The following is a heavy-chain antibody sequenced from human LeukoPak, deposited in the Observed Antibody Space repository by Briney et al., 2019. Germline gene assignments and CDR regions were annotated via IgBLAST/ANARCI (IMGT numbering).Heavy chain of an antibody. CDR3: ATHKSSSWRNNWFDP. Sequence: PVKVSCKASGGTFSSYAISWVRQAPGQGLEWMGRIIPIFGTANYAQKFQGRVTITTDESTSTAYMELSSLRSEDTAVYYCATHKSSSWRNNWFDPWGQGTLVTVSS. V-gene: IGHV1-69*05. CDR1: GGTFSSYA. D-gene: IGHD6-13*01. CDR2: IIPIFGTA. J-gene: IGHJ5*02.